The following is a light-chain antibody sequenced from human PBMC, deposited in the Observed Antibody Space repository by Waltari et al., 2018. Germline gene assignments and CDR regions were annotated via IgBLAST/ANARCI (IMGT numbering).Light chain of an antibody. CDR3: QQLNSYPLT. J-gene: IGKJ4*01. CDR2: AAS. V-gene: IGKV1-9*01. Sequence: IQLTQSPSSLSASVGDSVTITCRASQGISSYLACYQQKPGKAPKLLIYAASTLQSGVPSRFSGSGSGTDFTLTISSLQPEDFATYYCQQLNSYPLTFGGGTKVEIK. CDR1: QGISSY.